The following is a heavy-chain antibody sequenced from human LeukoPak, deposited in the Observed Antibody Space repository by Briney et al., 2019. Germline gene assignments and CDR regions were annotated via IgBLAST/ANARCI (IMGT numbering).Heavy chain of an antibody. CDR3: VRDRNGGITFDY. D-gene: IGHD4-23*01. CDR2: ISGSARTT. Sequence: GGSLRLSCAVSGFTFNNYEMNWVRQAPGKGLEWVSYISGSARTTYYADSVQGRFTISRDNAENLLFLQMNSLRAEDTAVYYCVRDRNGGITFDYWGQGTLVTVSS. V-gene: IGHV3-48*03. J-gene: IGHJ4*02. CDR1: GFTFNNYE.